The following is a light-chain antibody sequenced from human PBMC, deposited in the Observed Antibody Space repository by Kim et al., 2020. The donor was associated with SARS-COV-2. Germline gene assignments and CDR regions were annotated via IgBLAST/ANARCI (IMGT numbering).Light chain of an antibody. CDR1: SSNSGAGYD. V-gene: IGLV1-40*01. CDR2: GNS. J-gene: IGLJ3*02. CDR3: QSYDSSLSGWV. Sequence: GDTISCPGSSSNSGAGYDVHWYQQLPGTAPKLLIYGNSNRPSGVPDRFSGSKSGTSASLAITGLQAEDEADYYCQSYDSSLSGWVFGGGTQLTVL.